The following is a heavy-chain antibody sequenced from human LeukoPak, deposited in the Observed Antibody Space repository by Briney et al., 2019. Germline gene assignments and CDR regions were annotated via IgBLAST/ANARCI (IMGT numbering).Heavy chain of an antibody. Sequence: SETLSLTCTVSGGSISSSSYYWGWIRQPPGKGLEWIGSIYYSGSTYYNPSLKSRVTISVDTSKNQFSLKLSSVTAADTAVYYCARPGRGIAGATHDAFDIWGQGTMVTVSS. J-gene: IGHJ3*02. CDR2: IYYSGST. V-gene: IGHV4-39*01. D-gene: IGHD1-26*01. CDR1: GGSISSSSYY. CDR3: ARPGRGIAGATHDAFDI.